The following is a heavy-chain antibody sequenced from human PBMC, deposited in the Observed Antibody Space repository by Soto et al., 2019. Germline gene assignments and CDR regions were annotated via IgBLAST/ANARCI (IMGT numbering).Heavy chain of an antibody. J-gene: IGHJ6*02. CDR3: ARSPYSYGYDYYYGMDV. CDR2: IYYSGST. Sequence: SETLSLTGTVSGGSISSGDYYWSWIRQPPEKGLEWIGYIYYSGSTYYNPSLKSRVTISVDTSKNQFSLKLSSVTAADTAVYYCARSPYSYGYDYYYGMDVWGQGTTVTVSS. D-gene: IGHD5-18*01. CDR1: GGSISSGDYY. V-gene: IGHV4-30-4*01.